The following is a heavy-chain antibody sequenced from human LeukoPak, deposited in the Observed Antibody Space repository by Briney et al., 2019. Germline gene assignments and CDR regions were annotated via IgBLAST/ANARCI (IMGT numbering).Heavy chain of an antibody. V-gene: IGHV3-23*01. CDR1: GFTFSSYA. Sequence: GESLKISCAASGFTFSSYAMSWVRQAPGKGLEWVSAISGSGGSTYYADSVKGRFTISRDNSKNTLYLQMNSLRAEDTAVYYCAKDLGYSSSWRGENYWGQGTLVTVSS. CDR2: ISGSGGST. D-gene: IGHD6-13*01. J-gene: IGHJ4*02. CDR3: AKDLGYSSSWRGENY.